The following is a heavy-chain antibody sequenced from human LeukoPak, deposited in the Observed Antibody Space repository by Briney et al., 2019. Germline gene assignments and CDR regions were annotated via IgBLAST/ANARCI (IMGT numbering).Heavy chain of an antibody. J-gene: IGHJ4*02. CDR2: ISSSGSTI. CDR3: ARGSSGWYEDY. CDR1: GFTVSSNY. Sequence: GGSLRLSCAASGFTVSSNYMSWVRQAPGKGLEWVSYISSSGSTIYYADSVKGRFTISRDNAKNSLYLQMNSLRAEDTAVYYCARGSSGWYEDYWGQGTLVTVSS. D-gene: IGHD6-19*01. V-gene: IGHV3-11*04.